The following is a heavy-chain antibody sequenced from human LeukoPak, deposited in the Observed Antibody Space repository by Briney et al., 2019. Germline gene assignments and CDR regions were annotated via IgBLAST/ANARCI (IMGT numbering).Heavy chain of an antibody. V-gene: IGHV4-34*01. Sequence: NPSETLSLTCAVYGGSFSGYYWSWIRQPPGKGLEWIGEINHSGSTNYNPSLKSRDTISVDTSKNQFSLKLSSVTAADTAVYYCARGRYGSGSYRPAHFDYWGQGTLVTVSS. CDR1: GGSFSGYY. CDR3: ARGRYGSGSYRPAHFDY. D-gene: IGHD3-10*01. CDR2: INHSGST. J-gene: IGHJ4*02.